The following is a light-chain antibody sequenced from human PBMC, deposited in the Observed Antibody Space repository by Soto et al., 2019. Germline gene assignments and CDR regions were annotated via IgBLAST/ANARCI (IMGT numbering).Light chain of an antibody. CDR3: QQYTTSSWT. Sequence: EIVMTQSPATLSVSPGERATLSCRASQSVSSYLAWYQQKPGQAPRVLIYGTSSRATGIPDRFSGSGSGTDFTLTISRLEPEDFAVYYCQQYTTSSWTFGQGTKVDIK. CDR2: GTS. V-gene: IGKV3-20*01. CDR1: QSVSSY. J-gene: IGKJ1*01.